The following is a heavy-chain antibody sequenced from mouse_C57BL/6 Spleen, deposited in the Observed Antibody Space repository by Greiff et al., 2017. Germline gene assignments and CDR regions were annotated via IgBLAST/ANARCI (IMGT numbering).Heavy chain of an antibody. CDR3: ARRRDYRAMDY. Sequence: QVQLQQSGAELVKPGASVKMSCKASGYTFTSYWITWVKQRPGQGLEWIGDIYPGSGSTNYNEKFKSKATLTVDTSSSTAYMQLSSLTSEDSAVYYCARRRDYRAMDYWGQGTSVTVSS. CDR1: GYTFTSYW. V-gene: IGHV1-55*01. CDR2: IYPGSGST. D-gene: IGHD2-12*01. J-gene: IGHJ4*01.